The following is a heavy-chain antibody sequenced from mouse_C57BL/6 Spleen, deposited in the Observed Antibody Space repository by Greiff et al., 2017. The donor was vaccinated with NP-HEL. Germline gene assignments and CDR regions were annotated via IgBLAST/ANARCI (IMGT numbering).Heavy chain of an antibody. J-gene: IGHJ2*01. Sequence: EVQLQESGPGLVKPSQSLSLTCSVTGYSITSGYYWNWIRQFPGNKLEWLGYISYDGSNNYNPSLKNRISITRDTSKNHFFLKLNSVTTENTATYYCASGIATVVAPDYWGQGTTLTVSS. V-gene: IGHV3-6*01. CDR3: ASGIATVVAPDY. CDR2: ISYDGSN. CDR1: GYSITSGYY. D-gene: IGHD1-1*01.